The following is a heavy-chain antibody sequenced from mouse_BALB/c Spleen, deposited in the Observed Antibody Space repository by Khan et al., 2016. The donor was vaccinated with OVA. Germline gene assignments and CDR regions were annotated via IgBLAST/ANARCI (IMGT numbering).Heavy chain of an antibody. CDR3: VRDGAYHRNDDWFAY. D-gene: IGHD2-14*01. Sequence: QVQLQQSGAELARPGASVKMSCKASGYTFTSYTIHWIKKRPGQGLEWIGYINPSNGYTNYNQKFKDKATLTTDKYSTTAYLQLSSLTSDDSAVYNCVRDGAYHRNDDWFAYWGQGTLVTVSA. CDR1: GYTFTSYT. CDR2: INPSNGYT. V-gene: IGHV1-4*01. J-gene: IGHJ3*01.